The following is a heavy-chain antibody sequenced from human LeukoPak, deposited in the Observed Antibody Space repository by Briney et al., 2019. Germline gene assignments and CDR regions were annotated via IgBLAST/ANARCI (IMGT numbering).Heavy chain of an antibody. Sequence: PGGSLRLSCAASGFTFSSYAMSWVRKAPGKELEWVSAISGSGGSTYYADSVKGRFTISRDNSKNTLYLQTNSLRAEDTAVYYCAKGASTDLYYYYYMDVWGKGTTVTVSS. CDR2: ISGSGGST. V-gene: IGHV3-23*01. J-gene: IGHJ6*03. CDR3: AKGASTDLYYYYYMDV. CDR1: GFTFSSYA. D-gene: IGHD4-11*01.